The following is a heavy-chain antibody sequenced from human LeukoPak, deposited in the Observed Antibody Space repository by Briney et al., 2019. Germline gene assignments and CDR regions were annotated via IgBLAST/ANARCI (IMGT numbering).Heavy chain of an antibody. CDR1: GFTFSDYA. CDR2: ICGDGSST. V-gene: IGHV3-43*02. J-gene: IGHJ4*02. D-gene: IGHD2-21*02. CDR3: AKEIFNLAYCGGYCYSGFDY. Sequence: GGSLRLSCAASGFTFSDYAMHWVRQAPGKGLEWVSLICGDGSSTYYADSVKGRFTISRDNSKNSLYLQMNSLRTEDTALYYCAKEIFNLAYCGGYCYSGFDYWGQGTLVTVSS.